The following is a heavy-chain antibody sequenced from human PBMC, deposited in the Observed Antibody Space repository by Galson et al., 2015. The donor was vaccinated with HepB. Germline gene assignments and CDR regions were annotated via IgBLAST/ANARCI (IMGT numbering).Heavy chain of an antibody. D-gene: IGHD6-13*01. Sequence: SLRLSCAASGFTFSSYWMHWVRQVPGKGLVWVSRINSDGSYITYADSVKGRFTISRDNAKNTLYLQMNSPRAEDTALYYCARTRGAAAGILDNWGQGSLVTVSS. CDR3: ARTRGAAAGILDN. CDR2: INSDGSYI. CDR1: GFTFSSYW. J-gene: IGHJ4*02. V-gene: IGHV3-74*01.